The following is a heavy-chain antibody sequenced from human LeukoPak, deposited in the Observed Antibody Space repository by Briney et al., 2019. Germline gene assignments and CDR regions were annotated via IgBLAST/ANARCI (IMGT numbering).Heavy chain of an antibody. D-gene: IGHD4-11*01. CDR1: GFTFSTYS. V-gene: IGHV3-21*01. J-gene: IGHJ4*02. CDR2: ISRSGTFI. Sequence: GGSLRLSCAASGFTFSTYSMNWVRQAPGKGLEWVSSISRSGTFIYYADSLKGRFTISRDNAKNSLYLQMNSLRAEDTAVYYCARESDYSNPDYWGQGTLVTVPS. CDR3: ARESDYSNPDY.